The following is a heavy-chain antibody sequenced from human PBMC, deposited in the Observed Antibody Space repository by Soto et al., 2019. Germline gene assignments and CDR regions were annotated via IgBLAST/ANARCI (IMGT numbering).Heavy chain of an antibody. D-gene: IGHD2-15*01. CDR1: GFTFSSYG. Sequence: QVQLVESGGGVVQPGRSLRLSCAASGFTFSSYGMHWVRQAPGKGLEWVAVIWYDGSNKYYADSVKGRFTISRDNSKNTLHLQMNSLRAEDTAVYYCVRYCSGGRCTTHDAFDIWGQGTMVTVSS. CDR3: VRYCSGGRCTTHDAFDI. CDR2: IWYDGSNK. V-gene: IGHV3-33*01. J-gene: IGHJ3*02.